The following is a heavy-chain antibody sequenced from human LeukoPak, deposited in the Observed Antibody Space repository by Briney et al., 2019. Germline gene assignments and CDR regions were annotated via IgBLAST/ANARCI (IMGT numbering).Heavy chain of an antibody. D-gene: IGHD7-27*01. V-gene: IGHV3-48*03. J-gene: IGHJ4*02. CDR1: GFTFSSYE. CDR2: ISSSGSTI. Sequence: GGSLRLSCAASGFTFSSYEMNWVRQAPGKGREWVSYISSSGSTIYYADSVKGRFTISRDNAKNSLYLQMNSLRAEDTAVYYCAREQLGIVDYWGQGTLVTVSS. CDR3: AREQLGIVDY.